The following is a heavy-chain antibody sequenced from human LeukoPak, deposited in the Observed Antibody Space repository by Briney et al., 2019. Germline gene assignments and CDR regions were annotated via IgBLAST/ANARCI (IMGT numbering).Heavy chain of an antibody. J-gene: IGHJ5*02. CDR1: GGTFSNYA. Sequence: SVKVSCKASGGTFSNYALSWVRQAPGQGLEWMGGIIPILATANNAQKFQGRVTITADESTSTVYMELSRLRSEDTAVYYCARDWGLIGTTDWGGHENWFDPWGQGTLVTVSS. V-gene: IGHV1-69*13. CDR3: ARDWGLIGTTDWGGHENWFDP. D-gene: IGHD1-7*01. CDR2: IIPILATA.